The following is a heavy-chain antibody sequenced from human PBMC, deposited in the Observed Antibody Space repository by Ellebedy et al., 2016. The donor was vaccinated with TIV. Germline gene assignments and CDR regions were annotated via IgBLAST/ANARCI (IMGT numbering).Heavy chain of an antibody. CDR1: GFSFRSYW. CDR2: IYQDGSDQ. Sequence: GESLKISCAASGFSFRSYWISWVRQAPGKGLEWVANIYQDGSDQYYVDSVKGRFTISRDNAKNSLFLQMNSLRVEDTAVYYCARRGSYGDYAVQVNSWFDSWGRGTLVTVSS. J-gene: IGHJ5*01. D-gene: IGHD4-17*01. V-gene: IGHV3-7*01. CDR3: ARRGSYGDYAVQVNSWFDS.